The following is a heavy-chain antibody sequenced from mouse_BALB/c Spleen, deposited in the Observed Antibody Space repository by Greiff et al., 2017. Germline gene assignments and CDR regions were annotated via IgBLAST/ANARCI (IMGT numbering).Heavy chain of an antibody. CDR3: ASLLLGAYAMDY. D-gene: IGHD2-1*01. CDR1: GFNIKDTY. CDR2: IDPANGNT. V-gene: IGHV14-3*02. J-gene: IGHJ4*01. Sequence: EVKLVESGAELVKPGASVKLSCTASGFNIKDTYMHWVKQRPEQGLEWIGRIDPANGNTKYDPKFQGKATITADTSSNTAYLQLSSLTSEDTAVYYCASLLLGAYAMDYWGQGTSVTVSS.